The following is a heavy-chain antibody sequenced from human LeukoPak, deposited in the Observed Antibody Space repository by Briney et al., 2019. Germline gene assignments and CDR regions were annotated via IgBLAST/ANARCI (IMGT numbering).Heavy chain of an antibody. J-gene: IGHJ6*02. V-gene: IGHV3-30*18. CDR3: AKTAHCSGGSCPYQYYYGMDV. CDR1: GFTFSSYG. Sequence: GGSLRLSCAASGFTFSSYGMHWVRQAPGKGLEWVAVISYDGSNKYYADSVKGRFTISRDNSKSTLYLQMNSLRAEDTAVFYCAKTAHCSGGSCPYQYYYGMDVWGQGTTVTVSS. CDR2: ISYDGSNK. D-gene: IGHD2-15*01.